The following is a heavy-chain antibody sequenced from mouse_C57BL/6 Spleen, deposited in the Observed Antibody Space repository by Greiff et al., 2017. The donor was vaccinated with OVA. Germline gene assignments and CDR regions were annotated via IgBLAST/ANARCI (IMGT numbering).Heavy chain of an antibody. CDR1: GYTFTSYW. CDR3: ARDLGSSPYYAMDY. D-gene: IGHD1-1*01. J-gene: IGHJ4*01. Sequence: QVQLQQPGAELVKPGASVKLSYKASGYTFTSYWMHWVKQRPGQGLEWIGMIHPNSGSTNYNEKFKSKATLTVDKSSSTAYMQLSSLTSEDSAVYYCARDLGSSPYYAMDYWGQGTSVTVSS. V-gene: IGHV1-64*01. CDR2: IHPNSGST.